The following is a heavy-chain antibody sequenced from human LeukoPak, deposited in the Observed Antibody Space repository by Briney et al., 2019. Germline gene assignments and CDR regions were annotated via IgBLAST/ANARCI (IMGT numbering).Heavy chain of an antibody. CDR2: IYPGDSDT. CDR1: GYSFTSYW. J-gene: IGHJ6*03. Sequence: GESLKISCKGSGYSFTSYWIGWVRQMPGKGLEWMGIIYPGDSDTRYSPSFQGQVTISADKSISTAYLQWSSLKASDTAMYYCARHPRRKQQLTGFSSYYYYMDVWGKGTTVTVSS. CDR3: ARHPRRKQQLTGFSSYYYYMDV. D-gene: IGHD6-13*01. V-gene: IGHV5-51*01.